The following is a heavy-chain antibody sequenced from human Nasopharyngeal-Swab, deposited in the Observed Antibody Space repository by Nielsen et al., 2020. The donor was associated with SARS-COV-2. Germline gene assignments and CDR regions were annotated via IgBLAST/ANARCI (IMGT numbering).Heavy chain of an antibody. CDR3: ARLGGGGGNY. CDR2: ISYDGSNK. Sequence: GESLKISCAASGFTFSSCAMHWVRQAPGKGLEWVAVISYDGSNKYYADSVKGRFTISRDNSKNTLYLQMNSLRAEDTAVYYCARLGGGGGNYWGQGTLVTVSS. D-gene: IGHD1-26*01. V-gene: IGHV3-30*04. CDR1: GFTFSSCA. J-gene: IGHJ4*02.